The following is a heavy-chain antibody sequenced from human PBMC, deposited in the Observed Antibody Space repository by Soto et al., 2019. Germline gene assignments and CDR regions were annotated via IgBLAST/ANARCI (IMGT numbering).Heavy chain of an antibody. CDR2: IYYSGST. CDR3: AREGDRVYYYYYYGMDV. V-gene: IGHV4-61*01. CDR1: GGSVSSGSYY. D-gene: IGHD6-13*01. J-gene: IGHJ6*02. Sequence: SETLSLTCTVSGGSVSSGSYYWSWIRQPPGKGLEWIGYIYYSGSTNYNPSLKSRVTISVDTSKNQFSLKLSSVTAADTAVYYCAREGDRVYYYYYYGMDVWGQGTTVTVSS.